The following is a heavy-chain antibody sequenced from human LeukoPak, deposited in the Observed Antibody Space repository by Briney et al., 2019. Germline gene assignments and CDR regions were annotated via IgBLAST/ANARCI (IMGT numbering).Heavy chain of an antibody. Sequence: GGSLRLSCAAAGFTFSSYWMRWVRQAPGKGLERVANIKIDGSEKNYVDSVKGRFTISRDNAKNSVYLQMNSLRAEDTAVYYCARGGTATYYFDYWGQGTLVTVSS. V-gene: IGHV3-7*01. J-gene: IGHJ4*02. D-gene: IGHD3-16*01. CDR3: ARGGTATYYFDY. CDR2: IKIDGSEK. CDR1: GFTFSSYW.